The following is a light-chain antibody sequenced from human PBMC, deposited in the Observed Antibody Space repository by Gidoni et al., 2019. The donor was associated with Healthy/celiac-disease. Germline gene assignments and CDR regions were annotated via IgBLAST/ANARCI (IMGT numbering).Light chain of an antibody. J-gene: IGKJ1*01. V-gene: IGKV3-15*01. CDR3: QQDNNWPPGGT. CDR2: GAS. CDR1: QSVSSN. Sequence: ELVMTQSPATLSVSPGERATLSCRASQSVSSNLAWYQQKPEQAPRLLIYGASTRATGIPARFSGSGSGTEFTLIISSLQSEDFAVYYCQQDNNWPPGGTFGQGTKVEIK.